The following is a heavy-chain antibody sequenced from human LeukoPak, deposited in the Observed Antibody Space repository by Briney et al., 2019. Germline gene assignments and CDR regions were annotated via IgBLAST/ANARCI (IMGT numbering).Heavy chain of an antibody. V-gene: IGHV1-18*01. CDR3: ARDKAVTTELTQYFHH. CDR1: DYTFTNYG. Sequence: ASVKVSCKASDYTFTNYGINWERQAPGQGLEWMGWISGYNGNTNYAQRLQGRVTMTIDTSTSTAYMELRSLTSDDTAVYYCARDKAVTTELTQYFHHWGQGTLVTVSS. D-gene: IGHD4-11*01. CDR2: ISGYNGNT. J-gene: IGHJ1*01.